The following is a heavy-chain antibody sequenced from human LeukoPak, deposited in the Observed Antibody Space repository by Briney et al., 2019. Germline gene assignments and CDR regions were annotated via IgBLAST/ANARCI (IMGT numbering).Heavy chain of an antibody. CDR1: GFTLSSYW. J-gene: IGHJ3*01. CDR2: IKHDGCAN. V-gene: IGHV3-7*01. CDR3: SRGGADYSFDV. Sequence: GGSLRLSCAASGFTLSSYWMNWVRQPPGKGLGWVANIKHDGCANLYVDSVKGRFTISRGSAKNSLYLQMNGLGAEDTAVYFCSRGGADYSFDVWGHGTMVTVSS. D-gene: IGHD1-26*01.